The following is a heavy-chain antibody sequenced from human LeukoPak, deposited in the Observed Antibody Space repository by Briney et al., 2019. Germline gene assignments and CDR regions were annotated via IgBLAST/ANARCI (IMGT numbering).Heavy chain of an antibody. Sequence: ASVTVSCKASGYTFTSYGIRWVRQAPGQGLAWMGWISAYNGNTNYAQKLQGRVTITTDTSTSTAYMELRSLRSDDTAVYYCARDRGIVGAVDYWGQGTLVTVSS. D-gene: IGHD1-26*01. CDR2: ISAYNGNT. CDR3: ARDRGIVGAVDY. V-gene: IGHV1-18*01. J-gene: IGHJ4*02. CDR1: GYTFTSYG.